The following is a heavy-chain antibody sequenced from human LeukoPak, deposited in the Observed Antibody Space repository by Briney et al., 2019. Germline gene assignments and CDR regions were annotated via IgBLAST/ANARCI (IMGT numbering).Heavy chain of an antibody. CDR1: GYTFTSYA. D-gene: IGHD3-10*01. J-gene: IGHJ6*02. Sequence: GASVKVSCKASGYTFTSYAMNWVRQAPGQGLEWMGWINTNTGNPTYAQGFAGRFVFSLDTSVSTAYLQISSLKAEDTAVYYCARDKDTQQDNYYGSGSRSYGMDVWGQGTTVTVSS. CDR2: INTNTGNP. CDR3: ARDKDTQQDNYYGSGSRSYGMDV. V-gene: IGHV7-4-1*02.